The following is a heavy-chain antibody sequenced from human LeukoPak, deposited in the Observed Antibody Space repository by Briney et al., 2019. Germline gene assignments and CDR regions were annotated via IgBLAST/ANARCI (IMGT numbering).Heavy chain of an antibody. Sequence: ASVKVSCKASGYTFTSYAMNWVRQAPGQGLEWMGWINTNTGNPTYAQGFTGRFVFSLDTSVSTAYLQISSLKAEDTAVYYCAGEIVGATTGDGYYYYMDVWGKGTTVTVSS. CDR1: GYTFTSYA. CDR3: AGEIVGATTGDGYYYYMDV. J-gene: IGHJ6*03. V-gene: IGHV7-4-1*02. D-gene: IGHD1-26*01. CDR2: INTNTGNP.